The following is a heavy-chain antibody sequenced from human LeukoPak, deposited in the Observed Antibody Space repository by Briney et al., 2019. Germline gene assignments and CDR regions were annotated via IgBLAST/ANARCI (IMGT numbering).Heavy chain of an antibody. J-gene: IGHJ4*02. CDR1: GGSISSSSYC. V-gene: IGHV4-39*01. D-gene: IGHD6-19*01. CDR3: ARQGVAVAGTGFDY. CDR2: IYYSGST. Sequence: ASETLSLTCTVSGGSISSSSYCWGWIRQPPGKGLEWIGSIYYSGSTYYNPSLKSRVAISVDTSKNQFSLKLSSVTAADTAVYYCARQGVAVAGTGFDYWGQGTLVTVSS.